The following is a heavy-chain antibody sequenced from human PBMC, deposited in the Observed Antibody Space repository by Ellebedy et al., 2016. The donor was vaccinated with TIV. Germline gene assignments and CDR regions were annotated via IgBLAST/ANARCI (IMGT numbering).Heavy chain of an antibody. CDR1: GFTFSDFS. Sequence: GESLKISCEASGFTFSDFSLGWLRQAPEKGLEWVAHMNPDGSGKTYVGSVRGRFIISRDNTKKSLYLQMDSLRVEDTAIYFCANDPNWQPVYWGQGTLVTVSS. CDR3: ANDPNWQPVY. D-gene: IGHD7-27*01. J-gene: IGHJ4*02. CDR2: MNPDGSGK. V-gene: IGHV3-7*02.